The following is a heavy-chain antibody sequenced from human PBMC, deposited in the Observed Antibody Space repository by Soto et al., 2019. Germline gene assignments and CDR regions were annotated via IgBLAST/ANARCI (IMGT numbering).Heavy chain of an antibody. D-gene: IGHD2-21*02. CDR1: GFTFSSYG. Sequence: QVQLVESGGGVVQPGRSLRLSCAASGFTFSSYGMHWVRQAPGKGLEWVAVIWYDGSNKYYADSVKGRFTISRDNSKNTLYLQMNSLRAEDTAVYYCARDWARTAIDYWGQGTLVTVSS. J-gene: IGHJ4*02. V-gene: IGHV3-33*01. CDR3: ARDWARTAIDY. CDR2: IWYDGSNK.